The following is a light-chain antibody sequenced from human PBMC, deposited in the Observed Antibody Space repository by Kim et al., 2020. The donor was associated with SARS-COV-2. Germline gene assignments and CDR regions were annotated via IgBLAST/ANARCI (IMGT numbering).Light chain of an antibody. V-gene: IGLV2-14*03. Sequence: GQSITISCPGTSSYVGGYNYVSWYQQHPGKAPNLMIYDVSNRPSGVSNRFSGSKSGNTASLTISGLQAEDEADYYCSSYTSSSTLVFGTGTKVTVL. CDR2: DVS. CDR3: SSYTSSSTLV. CDR1: SSYVGGYNY. J-gene: IGLJ1*01.